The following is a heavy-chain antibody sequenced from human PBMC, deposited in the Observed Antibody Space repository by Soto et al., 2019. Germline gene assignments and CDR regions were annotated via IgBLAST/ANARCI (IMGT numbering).Heavy chain of an antibody. J-gene: IGHJ3*02. CDR2: INVYNGNT. D-gene: IGHD3-22*01. Sequence: ASVKVSCKASGYTFTSYSISWVRQAPGQGLEWMGWINVYNGNTNYAQKLQGRVTMTTDTSTSTAYMELRSLRSDDTAVYYCARRNYDRRDPFDIWGQGTMVTVSS. V-gene: IGHV1-18*01. CDR1: GYTFTSYS. CDR3: ARRNYDRRDPFDI.